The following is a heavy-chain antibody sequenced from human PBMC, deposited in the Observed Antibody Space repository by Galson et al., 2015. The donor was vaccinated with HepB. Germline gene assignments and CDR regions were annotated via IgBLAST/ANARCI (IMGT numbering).Heavy chain of an antibody. CDR3: LRLGDVSGYTSS. CDR1: GFTFSGSA. CDR2: IRSKASNYAT. V-gene: IGHV3-73*01. Sequence: SLRLSCAASGFTFSGSAIHWVRQTSGKGLEWVGRIRSKASNYATAYAASLKGRFTISRDDSKNTAYLHMKSLKTEDTAVYYCLRLGDVSGYTSSWGQGTLVTVSS. D-gene: IGHD6-13*01. J-gene: IGHJ4*02.